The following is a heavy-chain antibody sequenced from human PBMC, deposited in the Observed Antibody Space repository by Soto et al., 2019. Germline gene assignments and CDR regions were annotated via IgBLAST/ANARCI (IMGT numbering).Heavy chain of an antibody. D-gene: IGHD1-1*01. CDR2: IWYDGSNK. CDR1: GFTFSSYG. Sequence: QVQLVESGGGVVQPGRSLRLSCAASGFTFSSYGMHWVRQAPGKGLEWVAVIWYDGSNKYYADSVKGRFTISGDNSKNTLYLQMNSLRAEDTAVYYCARGPEAGTYYYYGMDVWCHGTTETVSS. V-gene: IGHV3-33*01. CDR3: ARGPEAGTYYYYGMDV. J-gene: IGHJ6*02.